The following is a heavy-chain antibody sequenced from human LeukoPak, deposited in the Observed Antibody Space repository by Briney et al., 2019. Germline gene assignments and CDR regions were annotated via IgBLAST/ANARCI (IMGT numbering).Heavy chain of an antibody. J-gene: IGHJ4*02. Sequence: PSETLSLTCTASGGSIINYYWSWIRQPPGKGLEWIGYIYSSGHTNYNPSLKNRDTISVDTSKNQFSLNLTSVTAADTAVYYCARHFSGAAAPLPFDYWGQGTLVTVSS. CDR2: IYSSGHT. CDR3: ARHFSGAAAPLPFDY. D-gene: IGHD6-13*01. CDR1: GGSIINYY. V-gene: IGHV4-59*08.